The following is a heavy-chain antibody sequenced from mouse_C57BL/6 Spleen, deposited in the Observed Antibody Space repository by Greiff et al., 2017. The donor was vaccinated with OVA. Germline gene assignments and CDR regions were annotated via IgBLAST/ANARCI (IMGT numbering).Heavy chain of an antibody. J-gene: IGHJ1*03. Sequence: VKLQESDAELVKPGASVKISCKVSGYTFTDHTIHWMKQRPEQGLEWIGYIYPRDGSTKYNEKFKGKATLTADKSSSTAYMQLNSLTSEDSAVYFCARGTVVAPGYFDVWGTGTTVTVSS. CDR3: ARGTVVAPGYFDV. CDR2: IYPRDGST. V-gene: IGHV1-78*01. D-gene: IGHD1-1*01. CDR1: GYTFTDHT.